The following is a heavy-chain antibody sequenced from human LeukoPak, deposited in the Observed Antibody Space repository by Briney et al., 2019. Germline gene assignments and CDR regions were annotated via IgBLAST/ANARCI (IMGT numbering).Heavy chain of an antibody. CDR3: ARPLKYYYGSETYFWFDP. Sequence: PGESLRLSCAASGFPFSTYWMSWVRQAPGKGLEWVSSISNSSSYIYYADSVKGRFTISRDNAKNSLYLQMNSLRAEDAAVYYCARPLKYYYGSETYFWFDPWGQGTLVTVSS. V-gene: IGHV3-21*01. D-gene: IGHD3-10*01. J-gene: IGHJ5*02. CDR1: GFPFSTYW. CDR2: ISNSSSYI.